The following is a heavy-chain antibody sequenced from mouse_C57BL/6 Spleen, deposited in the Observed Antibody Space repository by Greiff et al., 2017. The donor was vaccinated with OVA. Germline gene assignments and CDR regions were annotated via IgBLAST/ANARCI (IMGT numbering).Heavy chain of an antibody. D-gene: IGHD1-1*01. J-gene: IGHJ4*01. Sequence: VHLVESGPGLVQPSQSLSITCTVSGFSLTSYGVHWVRQSPGKGLEWLGVIWSGGSTDYNAAFISRLSISKDNSKSQVFFKMNSLQADDTAIYYCASTTVVALYARDYWGQGTSVTVSS. CDR1: GFSLTSYG. CDR3: ASTTVVALYARDY. CDR2: IWSGGST. V-gene: IGHV2-2*01.